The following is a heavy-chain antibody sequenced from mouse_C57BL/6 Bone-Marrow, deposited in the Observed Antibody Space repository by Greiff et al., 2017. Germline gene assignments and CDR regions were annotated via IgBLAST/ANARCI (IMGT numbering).Heavy chain of an antibody. Sequence: VQLVESGAELVKPGASVKLSCTASGYTFTSYWMHWVEQRPGQGLEWIGMIHPNSGSTNYNEKFKSKATLTVDKSSSTAYMQLSSLTSEDSAVYYCARGPLGLFAYWGQGTLVTVSA. CDR3: ARGPLGLFAY. V-gene: IGHV1-64*01. J-gene: IGHJ3*01. D-gene: IGHD3-3*01. CDR1: GYTFTSYW. CDR2: IHPNSGST.